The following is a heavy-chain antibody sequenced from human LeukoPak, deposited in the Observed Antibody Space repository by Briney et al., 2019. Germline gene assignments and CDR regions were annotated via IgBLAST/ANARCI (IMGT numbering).Heavy chain of an antibody. Sequence: SETLSLTCTVSGYSIRSDYYWGWIRQPPGKGLEWIGSLYHSGSPYYNPSLKSRVTISVDTSKNQFSLKLSSVTAADTAVYYCARDQDYGGYAGDYWGQGTLVTVSS. CDR2: LYHSGSP. D-gene: IGHD4-17*01. J-gene: IGHJ4*02. CDR3: ARDQDYGGYAGDY. V-gene: IGHV4-38-2*02. CDR1: GYSIRSDYY.